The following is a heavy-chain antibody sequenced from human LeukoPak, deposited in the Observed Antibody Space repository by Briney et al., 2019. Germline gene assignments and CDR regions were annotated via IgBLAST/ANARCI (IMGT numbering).Heavy chain of an antibody. CDR3: ARIVYGDSGGYSDF. D-gene: IGHD4-17*01. Sequence: SETLPLTRGVSDYSISTDYYWGWLRQPPGKGLEWIGNVHHSDSTYYYNPSLKSRVTISVDTSKNQFSLKLTSVTAADTAVYYCARIVYGDSGGYSDFWGQGTLVIVSS. CDR1: DYSISTDYY. J-gene: IGHJ4*02. CDR2: VHHSDSTY. V-gene: IGHV4-38-2*01.